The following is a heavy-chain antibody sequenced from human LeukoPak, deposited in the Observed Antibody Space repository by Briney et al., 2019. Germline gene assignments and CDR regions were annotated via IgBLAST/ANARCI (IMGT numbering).Heavy chain of an antibody. CDR2: IKHDESEK. CDR3: TRRLDD. V-gene: IGHV3-7*01. D-gene: IGHD3-16*01. CDR1: GFTFSNYG. Sequence: PGGFLRLSCAASGFTFSNYGMHWVRQAPGKGLEWVANIKHDESEKNYLDSVKGRFTISRDNAQNSLYLQMNGLRVEDTAVYYCTRRLDDWGQGTLVTVSS. J-gene: IGHJ4*02.